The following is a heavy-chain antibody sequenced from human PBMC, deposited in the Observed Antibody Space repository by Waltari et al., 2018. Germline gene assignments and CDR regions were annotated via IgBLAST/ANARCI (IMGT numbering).Heavy chain of an antibody. CDR1: GGSISSGSYY. V-gene: IGHV4-61*09. J-gene: IGHJ4*02. CDR3: ARAGGSDIVLEIDY. CDR2: IYTSGST. Sequence: QVQLQESGPGLVKPSQTLSLTCTVSGGSISSGSYYWSWIRQPAGKGLEWIGYIYTSGSTNYNPSLKSRVTISVDTSKNQFSLKLSSVTAADTAVYYCARAGGSDIVLEIDYWGQGTLVTVSS. D-gene: IGHD2-8*02.